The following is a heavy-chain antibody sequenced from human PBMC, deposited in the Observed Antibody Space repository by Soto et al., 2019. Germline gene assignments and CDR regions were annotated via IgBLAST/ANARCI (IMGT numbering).Heavy chain of an antibody. CDR2: INHSGST. CDR1: GGSFSGYY. J-gene: IGHJ5*02. Sequence: QVQLQQWGAGLLKPSETLSLTCAVYGGSFSGYYWSWIRQPPGKGLEWIGEINHSGSTNYNPSLKSRVTISVDTSNNQFSLKLSSVTAADTAVYYCARGRVYYGSGSYEYNWFDPWGQGTLVTVSS. V-gene: IGHV4-34*01. D-gene: IGHD3-10*01. CDR3: ARGRVYYGSGSYEYNWFDP.